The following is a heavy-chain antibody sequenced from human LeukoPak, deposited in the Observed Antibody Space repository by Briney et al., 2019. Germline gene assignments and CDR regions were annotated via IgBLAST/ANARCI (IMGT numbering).Heavy chain of an antibody. D-gene: IGHD6-19*01. CDR3: AKKGYSNGWRDSYYFDC. J-gene: IGHJ4*02. CDR1: GFSFNTYS. Sequence: GGSLRLSCTTSGFSFNTYSMSWVRQAPGKGLEWVSATNDDTPYYTDSVKGRFTISRDNSKLYLQMNSLRAEDTAVYYCAKKGYSNGWRDSYYFDCWGQGTLVTVSS. CDR2: TNDDTP. V-gene: IGHV3-23*01.